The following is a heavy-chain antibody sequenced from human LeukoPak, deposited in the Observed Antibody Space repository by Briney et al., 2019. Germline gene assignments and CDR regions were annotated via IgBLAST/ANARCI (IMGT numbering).Heavy chain of an antibody. CDR2: INWNGGST. J-gene: IGHJ5*02. D-gene: IGHD1-1*01. CDR1: GFTFDDYC. Sequence: GGSLRLSCAASGFTFDDYCMSWVRQAPGKGLEWVSGINWNGGSTGYADSVKGRFTISRDNAKNSLYLQMNSLRAEDTDLYYCARDANNWNDRQNWFDPWGQGTLVTVSS. CDR3: ARDANNWNDRQNWFDP. V-gene: IGHV3-20*04.